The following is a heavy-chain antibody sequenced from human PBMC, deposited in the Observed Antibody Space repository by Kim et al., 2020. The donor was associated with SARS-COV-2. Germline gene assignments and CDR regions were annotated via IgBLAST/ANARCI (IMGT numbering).Heavy chain of an antibody. CDR1: GFTFSSYA. Sequence: GGSLRLSCAASGFTFSSYAMSWVRQAPGKGLEWVSAISGSGGSTYYADSVKGRFTISRDNSKNTLYLQMNSLRAEDTAVYYCAKDLSPKIQNSSSWYSLIRGYYYYGMDVWGQGTTVTVSS. CDR3: AKDLSPKIQNSSSWYSLIRGYYYYGMDV. D-gene: IGHD6-13*01. J-gene: IGHJ6*02. CDR2: ISGSGGST. V-gene: IGHV3-23*01.